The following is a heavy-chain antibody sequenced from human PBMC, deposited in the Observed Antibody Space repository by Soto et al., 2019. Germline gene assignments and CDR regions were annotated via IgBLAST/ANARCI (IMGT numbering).Heavy chain of an antibody. J-gene: IGHJ5*02. CDR2: IYYSGST. CDR1: GGSISSGGYY. D-gene: IGHD2-15*01. V-gene: IGHV4-31*03. CDR3: ARGGGIFRGRLDP. Sequence: QVQLQESGPGLVKPSQTLSLTCTVSGGSISSGGYYWSWTRQHPGKGLEWIGYIYYSGSTYYNPSLKSRVTISVDTSKNQFSLKLSSVTAADTAVYYCARGGGIFRGRLDPWGQGTLVTVSS.